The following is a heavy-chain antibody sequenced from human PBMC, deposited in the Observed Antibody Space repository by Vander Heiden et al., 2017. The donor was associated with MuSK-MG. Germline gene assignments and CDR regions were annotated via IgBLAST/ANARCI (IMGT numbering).Heavy chain of an antibody. CDR3: ARGRRYSSGFDPVNFDY. J-gene: IGHJ4*02. D-gene: IGHD6-19*01. V-gene: IGHV1-8*01. CDR1: GYTFTSYD. Sequence: QVQLVQSEAEVKKPGASVKVSCKASGYTFTSYDINWVRQATGQGLEWMGWMNPNSGNTGYAQKFQGRVTMTRNTSISTAYMELSSLRSEDTAVYYCARGRRYSSGFDPVNFDYWGQGTLVTVSS. CDR2: MNPNSGNT.